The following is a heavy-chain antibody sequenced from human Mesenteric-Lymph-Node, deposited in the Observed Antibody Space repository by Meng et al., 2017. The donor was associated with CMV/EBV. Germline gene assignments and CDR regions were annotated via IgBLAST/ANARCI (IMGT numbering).Heavy chain of an antibody. CDR3: ARILRACRSDRCDHYFDY. CDR1: GGTFDDYA. J-gene: IGHJ4*02. Sequence: GGSLRLSCAASGGTFDDYAMHWVRQAPGKGLVWGSGISWNSGSIGYADSVKGRFTISRDHAKNSLYLQMDSLRVEDTAVYFCARILRACRSDRCDHYFDYWGQGTLVTVSS. D-gene: IGHD2-21*02. V-gene: IGHV3-9*01. CDR2: ISWNSGSI.